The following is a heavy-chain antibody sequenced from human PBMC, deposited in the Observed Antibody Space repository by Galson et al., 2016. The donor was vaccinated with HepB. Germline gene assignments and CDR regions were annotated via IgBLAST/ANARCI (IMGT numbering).Heavy chain of an antibody. V-gene: IGHV3-48*02. Sequence: SLRLSCAASGFISSVYNMSWARQAPGTGLEWIAWITSSSDTMYYADSVKGRFTISRDNAKNSLYLEMNSLRDEDTAVYYCARDDYFRLGYWGQGTLVTVSS. CDR3: ARDDYFRLGY. CDR1: GFISSVYN. D-gene: IGHD3-16*01. CDR2: ITSSSDTM. J-gene: IGHJ4*02.